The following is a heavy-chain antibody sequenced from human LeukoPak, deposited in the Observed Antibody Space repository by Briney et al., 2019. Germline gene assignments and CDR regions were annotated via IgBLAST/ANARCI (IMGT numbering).Heavy chain of an antibody. D-gene: IGHD4-11*01. CDR2: IYSGGST. CDR1: GFTVSSNY. V-gene: IGHV3-66*01. Sequence: GGSLRLSCAASGFTVSSNYMSWVRQAPGNGLEWVSVIYSGGSTYYADSVKGRFTISRDNSKNTLYLQMNSLRAEDTAVYYCARDSSWDDYRYVDYWGQGTLVTVSS. J-gene: IGHJ4*02. CDR3: ARDSSWDDYRYVDY.